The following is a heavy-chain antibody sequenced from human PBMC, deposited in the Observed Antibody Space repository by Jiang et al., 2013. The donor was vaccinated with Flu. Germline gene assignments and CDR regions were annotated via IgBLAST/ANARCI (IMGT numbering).Heavy chain of an antibody. Sequence: LLKPSETLSLTCAVYGGSFSGYYWSWIRQPPGKGRGRGIGGNQSIVEAPTTTRPSRVESPLSVDTSKNQFSLKLSSVTAADTAVYYCARQVPTGWFDP. V-gene: IGHV4-34*01. CDR1: GGSFSGYY. J-gene: IGHJ5*02. D-gene: IGHD4/OR15-4a*01. CDR3: ARQVPTGWFDP. CDR2: QSIVEAP.